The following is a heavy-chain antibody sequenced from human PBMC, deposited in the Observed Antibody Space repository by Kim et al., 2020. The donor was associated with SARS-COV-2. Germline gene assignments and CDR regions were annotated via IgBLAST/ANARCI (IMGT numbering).Heavy chain of an antibody. CDR1: GFTFSTYA. V-gene: IGHV3-30*04. CDR2: ISYDANNK. CDR3: ARSWVEVGAPFDY. J-gene: IGHJ4*02. D-gene: IGHD1-26*01. Sequence: GGSLRLSCAASGFTFSTYAMLWVRQAPGKGLEWVAVISYDANNKYHADSVKGRFTISRDNSKNTLYLQMDSLRDEDTAIYYCARSWVEVGAPFDYWGQGTLVTVSS.